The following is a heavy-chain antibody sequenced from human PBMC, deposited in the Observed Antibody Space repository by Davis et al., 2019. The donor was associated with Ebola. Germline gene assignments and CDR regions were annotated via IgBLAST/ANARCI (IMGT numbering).Heavy chain of an antibody. J-gene: IGHJ3*02. CDR2: MNPNSGNT. Sequence: ASVKVSCKASGYTFSSHDINWVRQATGQGLEWMGWMNPNSGNTAYAQKFQARVTMTRNISIGTAYMELSSLRSEDTAVYYCARELPEGSYWTDSFDIWGQGTVVTVSS. CDR3: ARELPEGSYWTDSFDI. D-gene: IGHD1-26*01. V-gene: IGHV1-8*02. CDR1: GYTFSSHD.